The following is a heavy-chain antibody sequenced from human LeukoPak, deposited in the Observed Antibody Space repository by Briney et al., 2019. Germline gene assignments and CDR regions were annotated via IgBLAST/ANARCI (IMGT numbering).Heavy chain of an antibody. CDR2: ISYDGSNE. Sequence: GGSLRLSCAASGFTFSSYVMHWVRQAPGKGLEWVAIISYDGSNEYYADSVKGRFTISRDNSKNTLYLRMNSLRAADTAVYYCARDKGTSFLSSFYDWGKGTLVTVSS. V-gene: IGHV3-30*04. D-gene: IGHD6-6*01. CDR1: GFTFSSYV. CDR3: ARDKGTSFLSSFYD. J-gene: IGHJ4*02.